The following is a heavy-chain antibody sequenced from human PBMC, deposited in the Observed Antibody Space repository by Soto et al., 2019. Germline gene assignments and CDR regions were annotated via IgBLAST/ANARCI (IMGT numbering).Heavy chain of an antibody. V-gene: IGHV3-43*01. Sequence: EVQLVESGGVVVQPGGSLRLSCAASGFTFDDYTMHWVRQAPGKGLEWVSLISWDGGSTYYADSVKGRFIISRDNSKNSLYLQMKSRRTEDTALYYCAKERAAVTGAYYYYGMAVWGKGTTVTVSS. D-gene: IGHD6-19*01. CDR1: GFTFDDYT. CDR2: ISWDGGST. CDR3: AKERAAVTGAYYYYGMAV. J-gene: IGHJ6*04.